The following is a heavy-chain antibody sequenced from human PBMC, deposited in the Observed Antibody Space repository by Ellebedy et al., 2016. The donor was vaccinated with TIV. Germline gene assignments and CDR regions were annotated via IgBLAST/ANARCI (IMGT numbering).Heavy chain of an antibody. CDR1: GFTFSSYV. V-gene: IGHV3-23*01. CDR2: ISGSGVNK. J-gene: IGHJ4*02. Sequence: PGGSLRLSCAASGFTFSSYVMSWVRQAPGKGLQWVSAISGSGVNKFYADSVKGRFTISRDNSKNTLYLQMNSLRAEDTAVYFCGTVATTFDYWGQGTLVTVSS. D-gene: IGHD5-24*01. CDR3: GTVATTFDY.